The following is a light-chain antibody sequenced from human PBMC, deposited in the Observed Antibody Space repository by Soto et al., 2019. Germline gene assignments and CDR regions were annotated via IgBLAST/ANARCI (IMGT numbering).Light chain of an antibody. CDR3: QHYNSYSEA. CDR1: QGISSY. Sequence: DIQLTQSPSFLSASVGDRVTITCLASQGISSYLAWYQQKPGKAPKLLIYKASTLKSGVPSRFSGSGSGTEFTLTISSLQPDDVATYYCQHYNSYSEALGQGTKVDIK. V-gene: IGKV1-9*01. CDR2: KAS. J-gene: IGKJ1*01.